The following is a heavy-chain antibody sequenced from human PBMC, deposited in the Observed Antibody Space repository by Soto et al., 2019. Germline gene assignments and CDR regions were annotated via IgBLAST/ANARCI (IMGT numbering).Heavy chain of an antibody. V-gene: IGHV3-30*18. CDR3: AQDFSGKAFDI. CDR1: GFTFSNYG. CDR2: ISFDGSKK. J-gene: IGHJ3*02. Sequence: GGSLRLSCAASGFTFSNYGMHWVRQAPGKGLEWVAVISFDGSKKYNADSVKGRFHISRDNSKNTLYLQMNSLRAEATAGYSCAQDFSGKAFDIWGQGTLVTVSS.